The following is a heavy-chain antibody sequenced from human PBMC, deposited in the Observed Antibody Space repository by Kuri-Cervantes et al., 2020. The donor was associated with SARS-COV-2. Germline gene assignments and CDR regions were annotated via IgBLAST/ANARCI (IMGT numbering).Heavy chain of an antibody. CDR1: GYTFTGYY. D-gene: IGHD6-6*01. CDR2: INPNSGGT. J-gene: IGHJ3*02. CDR3: ARESIAARLDAFDI. V-gene: IGHV1-2*02. Sequence: SVKVSCKASGYTFTGYYMHWVRQAPGQGLEWMGWINPNSGGTNYAQKFQGRVTMTRDTSISTAYMELSRLRSDDTAVYYCARESIAARLDAFDIWGQGTMVTVSS.